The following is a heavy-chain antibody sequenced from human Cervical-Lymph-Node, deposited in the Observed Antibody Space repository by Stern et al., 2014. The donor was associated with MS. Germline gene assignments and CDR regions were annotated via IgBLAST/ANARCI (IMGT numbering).Heavy chain of an antibody. CDR2: LTSNSGGA. D-gene: IGHD5-18*01. CDR1: GYTLTGYN. V-gene: IGHV1-2*06. CDR3: ARGNKYGYDY. Sequence: QMQLVQSGAEVKKPGASVNVSCKASGYTLTGYNMHWVRQAPGQGLEWMGRLTSNSGGANYAQKFQGRVTMTRDTSTSTAYMELSGLRYDDTAVYYCARGNKYGYDYWGQGTLVTVSS. J-gene: IGHJ4*02.